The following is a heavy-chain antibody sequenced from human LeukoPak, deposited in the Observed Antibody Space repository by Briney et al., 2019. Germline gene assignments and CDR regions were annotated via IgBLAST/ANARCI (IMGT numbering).Heavy chain of an antibody. D-gene: IGHD3-10*01. CDR3: ASWATYYYGSGSYYNPLNWFDP. CDR2: IRYDGSNK. J-gene: IGHJ5*02. CDR1: GFTFSSYG. Sequence: GGSLRLSCAASGFTFSSYGMHWVRQAPGKGLEWVAFIRYDGSNKYYADSVKGRFTISRDNSKNTLHLQMNSLRAEDTAVYYCASWATYYYGSGSYYNPLNWFDPWGQGTLVTVSS. V-gene: IGHV3-30*02.